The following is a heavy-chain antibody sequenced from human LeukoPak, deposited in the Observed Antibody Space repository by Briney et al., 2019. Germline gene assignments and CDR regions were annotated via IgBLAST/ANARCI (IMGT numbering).Heavy chain of an antibody. Sequence: SETLSLTCAVYGGSFSGYYWSWIRQPPGKGLEWIGEINHSGSTNYNPSLKSRVTISVDTSKNQFSLKLSSVTAADTAVYYCARRGVVVVADDYWGQGTLVTVSS. CDR1: GGSFSGYY. CDR2: INHSGST. D-gene: IGHD2-15*01. CDR3: ARRGVVVVADDY. V-gene: IGHV4-34*01. J-gene: IGHJ4*02.